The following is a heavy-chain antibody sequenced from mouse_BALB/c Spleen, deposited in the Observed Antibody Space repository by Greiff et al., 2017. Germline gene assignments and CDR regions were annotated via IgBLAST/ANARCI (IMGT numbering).Heavy chain of an antibody. CDR2: INSNGGST. D-gene: IGHD1-2*01. CDR1: GFTFSSYG. J-gene: IGHJ4*01. V-gene: IGHV5-6-3*01. CDR3: ARAHYYGDAMDY. Sequence: DVMLVESGGGLVQPGGSLKLSCAASGFTFSSYGMSWVRQTPDKRLELVATINSNGGSTYYPDSVKGRFTISRDNAKNTLYLQMSSLKSEDTAMYYCARAHYYGDAMDYWGQGTSVTVSS.